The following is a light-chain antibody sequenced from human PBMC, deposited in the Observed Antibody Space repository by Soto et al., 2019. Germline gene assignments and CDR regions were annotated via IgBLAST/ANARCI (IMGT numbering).Light chain of an antibody. J-gene: IGKJ2*01. CDR3: HQYYTTPQT. V-gene: IGKV4-1*01. CDR1: QSVLDNSTNKSY. Sequence: VLTQSPSSLAVSLGERATVNCRSSQSVLDNSTNKSYLAWYQKKPGHPPKLLVHWASVREAGVPDRFSGVGSGTDLTLTISSMQAEDVAVYYCHQYYTTPQTLGQGTQLEIK. CDR2: WAS.